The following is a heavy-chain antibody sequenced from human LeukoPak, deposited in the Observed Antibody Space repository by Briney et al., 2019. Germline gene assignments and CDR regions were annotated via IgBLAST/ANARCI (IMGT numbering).Heavy chain of an antibody. Sequence: SETLSLTCTVSGGSISSSSYYWGWIRQPPGRGLEWIGSIYYSGSTYYNPSLKSRVTISVDTSKNQFSLKLSSVTAADTAVYYCARQGEWELSYFDYWGQGTLVTVSS. D-gene: IGHD1-26*01. CDR2: IYYSGST. CDR3: ARQGEWELSYFDY. V-gene: IGHV4-39*01. J-gene: IGHJ4*02. CDR1: GGSISSSSYY.